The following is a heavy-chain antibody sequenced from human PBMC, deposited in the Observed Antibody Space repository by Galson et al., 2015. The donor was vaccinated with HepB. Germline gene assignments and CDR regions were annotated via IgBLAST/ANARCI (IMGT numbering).Heavy chain of an antibody. CDR3: ARYRPYNNSVSQLHY. J-gene: IGHJ4*02. D-gene: IGHD1-1*01. CDR2: ILPMLGVS. CDR1: GDTSTAFY. V-gene: IGHV1-69*02. Sequence: SVKVSCKVSGDTSTAFYLNWVRQAPGQGVEWIGNILPMLGVSQYAEKFQGRVTLNADLSKGMFYMDVKSLRSEDTAVYYCARYRPYNNSVSQLHYWGQGTLLTVAS.